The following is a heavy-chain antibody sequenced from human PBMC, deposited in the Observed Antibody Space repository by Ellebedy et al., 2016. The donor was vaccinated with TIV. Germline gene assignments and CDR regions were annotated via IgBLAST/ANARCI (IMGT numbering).Heavy chain of an antibody. D-gene: IGHD1-26*01. CDR3: AREAKWELKQIDY. Sequence: ASVKVSXXASGYTFTSYDINWVRQATGQGLEWMGWMNPNSGNTGYAQKFQGRVTMTRNTSISTAYMELSSLRSEDTAVYYCAREAKWELKQIDYWGQGTLVTVSS. CDR1: GYTFTSYD. CDR2: MNPNSGNT. V-gene: IGHV1-8*01. J-gene: IGHJ4*02.